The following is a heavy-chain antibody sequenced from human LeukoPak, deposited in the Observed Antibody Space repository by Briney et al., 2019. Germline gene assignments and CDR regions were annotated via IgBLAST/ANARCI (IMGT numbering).Heavy chain of an antibody. V-gene: IGHV1-2*02. Sequence: GASVKVSCKASGYTFTGYYMHWVRQAPGQGLEWMGWINPNSGGTNYAQKFQGRVTMTRDTSLSTAYMELSRLRSDDTAVYYCARADVYTGNWNAKADAFDIWGQGTMVTVSS. J-gene: IGHJ3*02. CDR2: INPNSGGT. CDR3: ARADVYTGNWNAKADAFDI. D-gene: IGHD1-20*01. CDR1: GYTFTGYY.